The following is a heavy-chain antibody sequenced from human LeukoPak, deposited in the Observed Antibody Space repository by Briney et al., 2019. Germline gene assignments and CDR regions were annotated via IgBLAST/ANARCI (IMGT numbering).Heavy chain of an antibody. V-gene: IGHV4-39*07. CDR3: ARGRWIQLWLPRWFDYQANWFDP. D-gene: IGHD5-18*01. CDR1: GGSISSSTYY. Sequence: SETLSLTCSVSGGSISSSTYYWGWIRQPPGKGLEWIGSIYYSGRTYYNPSLKSRVTISVDTSKNQFSLKLSSVTAADTAVYYCARGRWIQLWLPRWFDYQANWFDPWGQGTLVTVSS. J-gene: IGHJ5*02. CDR2: IYYSGRT.